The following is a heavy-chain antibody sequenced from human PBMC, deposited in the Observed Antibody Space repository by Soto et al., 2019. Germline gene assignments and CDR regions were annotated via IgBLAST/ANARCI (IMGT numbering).Heavy chain of an antibody. CDR2: ILYSGTT. V-gene: IGHV4-30-4*01. Sequence: QVQLQESGPGLVKPSQTLSLTCTVSGDSIKRDDYYWSWIRQPPGKGLEWIGYILYSGTTYYNPSLKRRLIISLGPPKNQFSLNLTSVTAADTAVYYCARDGGPLYYGMDFWGQGTTVIVSS. CDR3: ARDGGPLYYGMDF. CDR1: GDSIKRDDYY. D-gene: IGHD3-10*01. J-gene: IGHJ6*02.